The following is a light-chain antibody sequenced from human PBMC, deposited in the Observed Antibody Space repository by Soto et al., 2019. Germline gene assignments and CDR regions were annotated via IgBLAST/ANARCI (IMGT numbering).Light chain of an antibody. CDR1: SYNIGAGYD. Sequence: QSVLTQQPSVSGAPGQRVTISCTGSSYNIGAGYDVHWYQQLPGTAPKLLIYGNSNRPSGVPDRFSGSKSGTSASLAITGLQAEDEADYYCQSYDSSLSGWVFGGGTKLTVL. CDR3: QSYDSSLSGWV. J-gene: IGLJ3*02. CDR2: GNS. V-gene: IGLV1-40*01.